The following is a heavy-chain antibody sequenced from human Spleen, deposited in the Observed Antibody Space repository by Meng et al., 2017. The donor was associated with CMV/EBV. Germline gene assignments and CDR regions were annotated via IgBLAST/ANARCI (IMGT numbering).Heavy chain of an antibody. CDR3: ARDSVRYFDY. Sequence: LSLTCTVSGGTISSYYWSWIRQPPGEGLEWIGYIYYSGSTNYNPSLKSRVTISVDTSKNQFSLKLSSVTAADTAVYYCARDSVRYFDYWGQGTLVTVSS. V-gene: IGHV4-59*01. CDR2: IYYSGST. CDR1: GGTISSYY. J-gene: IGHJ4*02. D-gene: IGHD3-9*01.